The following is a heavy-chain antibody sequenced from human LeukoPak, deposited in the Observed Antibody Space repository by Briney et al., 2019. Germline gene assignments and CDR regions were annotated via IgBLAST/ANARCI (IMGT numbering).Heavy chain of an antibody. CDR1: GFTFSSYW. Sequence: GGSLRLSCAASGFTFSSYWMSWVRQAPGKGREWVANIKQDGSEKYYVDSVKGRFTISRDSAKNSLDLQMNSLRAEDTAVYYCARESGSYFDYWGQGTLVTVSS. J-gene: IGHJ4*02. CDR3: ARESGSYFDY. CDR2: IKQDGSEK. D-gene: IGHD1-26*01. V-gene: IGHV3-7*01.